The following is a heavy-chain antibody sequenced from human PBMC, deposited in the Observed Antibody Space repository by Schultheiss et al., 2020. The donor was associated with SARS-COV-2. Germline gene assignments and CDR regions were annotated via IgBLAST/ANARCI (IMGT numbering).Heavy chain of an antibody. V-gene: IGHV3-20*04. CDR1: GFTFDDYG. D-gene: IGHD6-13*01. CDR2: ISGDGGST. Sequence: GGSLRLSCAASGFTFDDYGMSWVRQAPGKGLEWVSLISGDGGSTYYADSVKGRFTISRDNAKNSLYLQMNSLRAEDTALYYCARDREAGTVDYWGQGTLVTVSS. J-gene: IGHJ4*02. CDR3: ARDREAGTVDY.